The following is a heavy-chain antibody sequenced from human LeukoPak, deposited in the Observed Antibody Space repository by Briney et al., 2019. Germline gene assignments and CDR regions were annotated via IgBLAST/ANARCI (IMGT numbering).Heavy chain of an antibody. CDR3: ARPPSVGQLVPGVVWEY. J-gene: IGHJ4*02. CDR2: INPSGGST. D-gene: IGHD6-13*01. Sequence: ASVKVSCKASGYTFTSYYMHWVRQAPGQGLEWMGLINPSGGSTSYAQKFQSRVTMTRDTSTSTVYMELSSLRSEDTAVYYCARPPSVGQLVPGVVWEYWGQGTLVTVSS. CDR1: GYTFTSYY. V-gene: IGHV1-46*03.